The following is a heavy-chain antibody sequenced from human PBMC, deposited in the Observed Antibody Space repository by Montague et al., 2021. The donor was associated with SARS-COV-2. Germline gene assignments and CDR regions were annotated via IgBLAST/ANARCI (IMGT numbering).Heavy chain of an antibody. D-gene: IGHD3-10*01. Sequence: SLRLSCSASGFTFSDCYMTWIRQAPGKGLEWLSYISTRSTYTNYXDSVKGRFTISRDDAKNSPCLQMNSLRAEDTAVYYCASFTMVRGAPGYGMDVWGQGTTVTVSS. J-gene: IGHJ6*02. CDR3: ASFTMVRGAPGYGMDV. CDR1: GFTFSDCY. CDR2: ISTRSTYT. V-gene: IGHV3-11*03.